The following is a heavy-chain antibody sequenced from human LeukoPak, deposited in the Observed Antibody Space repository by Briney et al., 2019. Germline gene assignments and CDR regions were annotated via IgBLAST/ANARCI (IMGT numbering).Heavy chain of an antibody. D-gene: IGHD4-11*01. Sequence: ASVNVSCKASGYTFTSYAMNWVRQAPGQGLEWMGWINTNTGNPTYAQGFTGRFVFSLDTSVSTAYLQISSLKAEDIAVYYCARDTATVTNWFDPWGQGTLVTVSS. J-gene: IGHJ5*02. V-gene: IGHV7-4-1*02. CDR3: ARDTATVTNWFDP. CDR1: GYTFTSYA. CDR2: INTNTGNP.